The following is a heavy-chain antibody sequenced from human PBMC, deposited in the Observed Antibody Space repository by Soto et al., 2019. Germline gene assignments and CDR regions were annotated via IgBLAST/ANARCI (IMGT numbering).Heavy chain of an antibody. D-gene: IGHD1-1*01. CDR3: ARVERGTVTTVVDAFDI. CDR1: GGFVSSGSYY. Sequence: QVQLQQWGAGLLKPSETLSLTCAVYGGFVSSGSYYWSWIRQPPGKGLEWIGEMSHSGGTHFNPSLKSRYTISVDTSKNQFSLNIYSVTAADTALYYCARVERGTVTTVVDAFDIWGPGTMVTVSS. J-gene: IGHJ3*02. V-gene: IGHV4-34*01. CDR2: MSHSGGT.